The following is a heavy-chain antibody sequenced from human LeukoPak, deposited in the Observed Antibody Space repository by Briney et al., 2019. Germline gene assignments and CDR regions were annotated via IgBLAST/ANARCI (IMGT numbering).Heavy chain of an antibody. V-gene: IGHV4-59*01. D-gene: IGHD5-18*01. CDR1: GGSISSYY. CDR3: ARTPGYSYGLRYFDY. Sequence: SETLSLTCTASGGSISSYYWSWIRQPPGKGLEWIGYIYYSGSTNYNPSLKSRVTISVDTSKNQFSLKLSSVTAADTAVYYCARTPGYSYGLRYFDYWGQGTLVTVSS. J-gene: IGHJ4*02. CDR2: IYYSGST.